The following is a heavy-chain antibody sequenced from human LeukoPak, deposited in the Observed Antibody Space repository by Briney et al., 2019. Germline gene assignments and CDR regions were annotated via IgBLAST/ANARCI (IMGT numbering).Heavy chain of an antibody. D-gene: IGHD5-12*01. J-gene: IGHJ4*02. Sequence: GGSLRLSCAASGFTFSSYAIPWVRQAPGKGLEYISGISSNGGATHYATSVSGRFTISRDNSKNTVYLQMGSLRVEDMAVYYCARRTSGGGYDVWGQGTLVTVSS. CDR2: ISSNGGAT. V-gene: IGHV3-64*01. CDR1: GFTFSSYA. CDR3: ARRTSGGGYDV.